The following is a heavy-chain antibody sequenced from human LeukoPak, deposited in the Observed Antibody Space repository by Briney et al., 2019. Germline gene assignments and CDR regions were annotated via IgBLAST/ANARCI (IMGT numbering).Heavy chain of an antibody. V-gene: IGHV3-23*01. D-gene: IGHD1-26*01. CDR1: GFTFSTYA. CDR3: VKAGWWELLRSYFDY. Sequence: GGSLRLSCAASGFTFSTYAMSWVRQAPGKGLIWVSTIGGSGGSSYYADSVKGRFTVSRDNSKNTLYLQMNSLRAEDTAVYYCVKAGWWELLRSYFDYWGQGTLVTVSS. CDR2: IGGSGGSS. J-gene: IGHJ4*02.